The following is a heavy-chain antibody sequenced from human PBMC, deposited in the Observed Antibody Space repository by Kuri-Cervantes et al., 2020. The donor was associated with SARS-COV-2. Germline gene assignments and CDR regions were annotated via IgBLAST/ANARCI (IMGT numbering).Heavy chain of an antibody. CDR2: ISYDGSNK. D-gene: IGHD3-3*01. J-gene: IGHJ6*02. V-gene: IGHV3-30-3*01. Sequence: GESLKISCAASGFTFSGHWIHWVRQAPGKGLEWVAVISYDGSNKYYADSVKGRFTISRDNSKNTLYLQMNSLRVEDTAVYYCARELTIFGRKYGMDVWGQGTTVTVSS. CDR3: ARELTIFGRKYGMDV. CDR1: GFTFSGHW.